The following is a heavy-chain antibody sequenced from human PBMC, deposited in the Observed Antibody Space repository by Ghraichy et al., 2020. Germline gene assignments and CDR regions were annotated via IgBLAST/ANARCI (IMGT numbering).Heavy chain of an antibody. J-gene: IGHJ6*02. Sequence: GASLRLSCAASGFTFSSYWMSWVRQAPGKGLEWVANIKQDGSEKYYVDSVKGRFTISRDNAKNSLYLQMNSLRAEDTAVYYCAREGRLRFLEWPFYGMDVWGQGTTVTVSS. D-gene: IGHD3-3*01. CDR1: GFTFSSYW. V-gene: IGHV3-7*01. CDR2: IKQDGSEK. CDR3: AREGRLRFLEWPFYGMDV.